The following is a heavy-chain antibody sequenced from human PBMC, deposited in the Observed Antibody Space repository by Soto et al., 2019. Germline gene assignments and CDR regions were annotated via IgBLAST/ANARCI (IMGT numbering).Heavy chain of an antibody. V-gene: IGHV3-48*02. CDR1: GFTFSSYS. J-gene: IGHJ5*02. CDR2: ISSSSSTI. D-gene: IGHD1-26*01. Sequence: EVQLVESGGGLVQPGGSLRLSCAASGFTFSSYSMNWVRQAPGKGLEWVSYISSSSSTIYYADSVKGRFTISRDNAKNPRYLQRNSLRDEDTAVYYCAREGGSGNWFDPWGQGSLVTVYS. CDR3: AREGGSGNWFDP.